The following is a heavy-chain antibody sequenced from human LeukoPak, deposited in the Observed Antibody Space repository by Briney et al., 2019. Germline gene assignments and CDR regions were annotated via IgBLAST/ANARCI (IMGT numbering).Heavy chain of an antibody. CDR3: ATTYYDYVWESYNPRDVYAFDI. Sequence: GSLRLSCAASGFTFSSYSMNWVRQAPGKGLEWIGSIYYSGSTYYNPSLKSRVTISVDTSKNQFSLKLSSVTAADTAVYYCATTYYDYVWESYNPRDVYAFDIWGQGTMVTVSS. CDR1: GFTFSSYS. D-gene: IGHD3-16*01. V-gene: IGHV4-39*07. J-gene: IGHJ3*02. CDR2: IYYSGST.